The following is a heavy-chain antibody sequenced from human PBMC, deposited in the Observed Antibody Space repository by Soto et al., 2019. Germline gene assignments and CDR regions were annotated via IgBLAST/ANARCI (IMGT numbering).Heavy chain of an antibody. Sequence: EVQLVESGGVSVQPGGYLRLSCAASGYSLSNYWMHWVRQAPGKGLVWVSRINIDGSTTTYADSVKGRFTISRDNAKNTLYLQMNSLRDEDTAVYYCVRIRRGDGYTFGYWGLGTLVTVSS. D-gene: IGHD5-12*01. CDR1: GYSLSNYW. CDR2: INIDGSTT. V-gene: IGHV3-74*01. CDR3: VRIRRGDGYTFGY. J-gene: IGHJ4*02.